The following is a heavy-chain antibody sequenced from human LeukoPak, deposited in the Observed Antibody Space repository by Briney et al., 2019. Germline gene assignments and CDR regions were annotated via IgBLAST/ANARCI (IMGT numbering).Heavy chain of an antibody. J-gene: IGHJ4*02. D-gene: IGHD3-10*01. CDR2: IRRRDSGGTT. V-gene: IGHV3-49*04. CDR3: TRPRYYYSSGSYDY. CDR1: GFTFISYA. Sequence: GGSLRLSCAASGFTFISYAMSWVRQAPGKGLEWVGFIRRRDSGGTTEYAASVKGRFTISRDDSQSIVYLQMNSLNTEDTAVYHCTRPRYYYSSGSYDYWGQGTLVTVSS.